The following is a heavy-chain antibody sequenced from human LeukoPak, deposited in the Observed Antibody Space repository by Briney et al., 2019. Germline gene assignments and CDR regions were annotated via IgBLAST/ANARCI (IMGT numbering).Heavy chain of an antibody. J-gene: IGHJ4*02. CDR2: VHYSGTA. CDR1: GGSISSYY. CDR3: ARVDWGYSSFDY. D-gene: IGHD5-18*01. Sequence: SETLSLTCTVSGGSISSYYWSWIRQPPGKGLEWIGNVHYSGTANYNPFLESRAAIFVATSKNQFSLNLTSVVAADTAIYYCARVDWGYSSFDYWGQGTPVTVSS. V-gene: IGHV4-59*01.